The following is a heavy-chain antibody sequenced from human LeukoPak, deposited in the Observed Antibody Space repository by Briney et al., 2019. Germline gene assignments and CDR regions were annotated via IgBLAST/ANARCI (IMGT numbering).Heavy chain of an antibody. J-gene: IGHJ4*02. CDR1: GFTFSSYA. Sequence: PGGSLRPSCAASGFTFSSYAMSWVRQAPGKGLEWVSAISGSGGSTYYADSVKGRFTISRDNSKNTLYLQMNSLRAEDTAVYYCAKSNDYGDYGGGDYWGQGTLVTVSS. D-gene: IGHD4-17*01. CDR2: ISGSGGST. V-gene: IGHV3-23*01. CDR3: AKSNDYGDYGGGDY.